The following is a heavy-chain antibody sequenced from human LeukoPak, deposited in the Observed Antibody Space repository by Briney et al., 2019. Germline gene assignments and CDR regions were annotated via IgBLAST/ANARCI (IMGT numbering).Heavy chain of an antibody. CDR3: ARGLRYFDWTLTPEADAFDI. D-gene: IGHD3-9*01. Sequence: GESLKISCKASGYKFTSYWIGWVRQMPGEGLEWMGIIYPGDSDTRYSPSFQGQVTISADKSISTAYLQWSSLKASDTAMYYCARGLRYFDWTLTPEADAFDIWGQGTMVTVSS. CDR1: GYKFTSYW. CDR2: IYPGDSDT. V-gene: IGHV5-51*01. J-gene: IGHJ3*02.